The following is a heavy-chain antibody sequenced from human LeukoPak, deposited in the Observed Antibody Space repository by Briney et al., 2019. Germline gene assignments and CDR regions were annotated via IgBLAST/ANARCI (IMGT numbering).Heavy chain of an antibody. CDR3: ARTADYAYAFDI. CDR1: GFTVSSNY. D-gene: IGHD4-17*01. CDR2: IYSGGST. Sequence: GGSLRLSCAASGFTVSSNYVSWVRQAPGKGLEWVSVIYSGGSTYYADSVKGRFTISRDNSKNTLYLQMNSLRAEDTAVYYCARTADYAYAFDIWGQGTMVTDSS. J-gene: IGHJ3*02. V-gene: IGHV3-66*01.